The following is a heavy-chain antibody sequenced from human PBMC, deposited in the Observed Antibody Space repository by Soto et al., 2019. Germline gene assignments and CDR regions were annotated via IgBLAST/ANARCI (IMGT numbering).Heavy chain of an antibody. J-gene: IGHJ4*02. D-gene: IGHD6-19*01. CDR1: GYTFTSYG. V-gene: IGHV1-18*01. CDR2: ISAYNGNT. CDR3: ARDFGSGWPVYYFDY. Sequence: ASVKVSCKASGYTFTSYGISWVRQAPGQGLEWMGWISAYNGNTNYAQKLQGRVTMTTDTSTSTAYMELMSLRSDDTAVYYCARDFGSGWPVYYFDYWSQGTLVTVSA.